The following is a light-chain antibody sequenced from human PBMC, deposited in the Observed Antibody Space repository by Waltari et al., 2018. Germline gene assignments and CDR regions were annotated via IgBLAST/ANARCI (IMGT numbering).Light chain of an antibody. Sequence: QAALTQPRPVSGSPGQSVTHSCTGTSSDVCGYYYVLWYQQHPGNAPKLIIYDVTKRPSGVPDRFSGSKSGNTASLTISGLQAEDEADYYCCSYAGPYTLIIFGGGTKLTVV. CDR1: SSDVCGYYY. CDR2: DVT. J-gene: IGLJ2*01. V-gene: IGLV2-11*01. CDR3: CSYAGPYTLII.